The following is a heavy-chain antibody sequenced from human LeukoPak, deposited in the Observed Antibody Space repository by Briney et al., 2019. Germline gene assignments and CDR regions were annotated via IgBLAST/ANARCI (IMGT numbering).Heavy chain of an antibody. CDR1: GYTFTSYG. CDR2: ISAYSGNT. Sequence: ASVRVSCTASGYTFTSYGISWVRQAPGQGGEWMGWISAYSGNTNYAQKLQGRVTMTTDTATSTAYMELRSLRSDDTAVYYCARGPSSSWENWFDPWGQGTLVTVSS. J-gene: IGHJ5*02. CDR3: ARGPSSSWENWFDP. V-gene: IGHV1-18*01. D-gene: IGHD6-13*01.